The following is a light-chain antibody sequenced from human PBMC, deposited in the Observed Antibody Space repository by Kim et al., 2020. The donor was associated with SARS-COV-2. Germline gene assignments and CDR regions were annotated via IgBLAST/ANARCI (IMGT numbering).Light chain of an antibody. CDR2: DNN. CDR3: GTWDSSLSGVV. J-gene: IGLJ2*01. CDR1: CSNIGNNY. Sequence: GPKVTISGPGSCSNIGNNYVSWYQQLPGTAPKLLIYDNNKRPSGIPDRFSGSKSGTSATLGITGLQTGDEADYYCGTWDSSLSGVVFGGGTQLTVL. V-gene: IGLV1-51*01.